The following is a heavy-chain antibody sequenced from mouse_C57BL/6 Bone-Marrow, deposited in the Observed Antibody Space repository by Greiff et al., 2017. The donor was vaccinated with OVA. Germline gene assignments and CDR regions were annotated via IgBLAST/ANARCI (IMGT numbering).Heavy chain of an antibody. Sequence: EVKLMESGGGLVQPGGSLKLSCAASGFTFSDYYMYWVRQTPEKRLEWVAYISNGGGSTYYPDTVKGRFTISRDNAKNTLYLQMSRLKSEDTAMYYCARPSYYSNYDAMDYWGQGTSVTVSS. CDR3: ARPSYYSNYDAMDY. D-gene: IGHD2-5*01. J-gene: IGHJ4*01. CDR1: GFTFSDYY. CDR2: ISNGGGST. V-gene: IGHV5-12*01.